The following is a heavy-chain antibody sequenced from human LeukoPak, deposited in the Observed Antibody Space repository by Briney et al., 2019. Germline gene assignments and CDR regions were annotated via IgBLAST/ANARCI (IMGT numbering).Heavy chain of an antibody. CDR3: AKGEPYYDFWSGYYNYMDV. CDR1: GFTFSSYA. V-gene: IGHV3-23*01. CDR2: ISGSGGST. Sequence: GGSLRLSCAASGFTFSSYAMSWVRQAPGKGLESVSAISGSGGSTYYADSVKGRFTISRDNSKNTLYLQMNSLRAEDTAVYYCAKGEPYYDFWSGYYNYMDVWGKGTTVTVSS. D-gene: IGHD3-3*01. J-gene: IGHJ6*03.